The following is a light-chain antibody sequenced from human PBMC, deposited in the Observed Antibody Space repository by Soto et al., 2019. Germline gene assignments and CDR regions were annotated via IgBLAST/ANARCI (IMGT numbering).Light chain of an antibody. V-gene: IGKV1-39*01. CDR2: AAS. Sequence: DIHMTQSPSSLSASVGDRVTITCRASQSISTYLSWYQQKPGKAPKLLIFAASSLQSEVPSRFSGSRSGTDFTLTLSGLQPEDFATYYCQQSYSTTWTFGQGTKVEIK. J-gene: IGKJ1*01. CDR1: QSISTY. CDR3: QQSYSTTWT.